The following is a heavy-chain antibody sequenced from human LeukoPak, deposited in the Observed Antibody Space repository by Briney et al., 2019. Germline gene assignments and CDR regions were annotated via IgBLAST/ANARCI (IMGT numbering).Heavy chain of an antibody. CDR3: ARVSGYDYDPVDY. V-gene: IGHV4-39*07. Sequence: SETLSLTCTVSGGSISSGDYYWSWIRQPPGKGLEWIGEINHSGSTNYNPSHKSRVTISVDTSKNQFSLKLSSVTAADTAVYYCARVSGYDYDPVDYWGQGTLVTVSS. D-gene: IGHD5-12*01. CDR2: INHSGST. CDR1: GGSISSGDYY. J-gene: IGHJ4*02.